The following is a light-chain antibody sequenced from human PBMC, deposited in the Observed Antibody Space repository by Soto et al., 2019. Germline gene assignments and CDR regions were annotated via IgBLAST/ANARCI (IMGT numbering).Light chain of an antibody. V-gene: IGKV3-20*01. Sequence: EIVLTQSPVTLSLPPVQSPTLSCTPSQSVSSSYLAWYQQKPGQAPRFLIYSASSRATGFPARFSGSGSGTDFTLTISNLQPEDFATYYCQQAASFPITFGQGTRLEIK. CDR2: SAS. CDR1: QSVSSSY. J-gene: IGKJ5*01. CDR3: QQAASFPIT.